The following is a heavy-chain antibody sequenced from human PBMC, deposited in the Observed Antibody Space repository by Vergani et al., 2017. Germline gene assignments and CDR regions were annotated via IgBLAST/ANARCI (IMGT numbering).Heavy chain of an antibody. Sequence: EVQLVESGGGLVQPGGSLRLSCAASGFTFSSYEMNWVRQAPGKGLEWVSYISSSGSTIYYADSVKGRFTISRDNAKNSLYLQMNSLRAEDTAVYYCARGVGWLQGPSSYYYYYMDVWGKGTTVTVSS. J-gene: IGHJ6*03. CDR3: ARGVGWLQGPSSYYYYYMDV. V-gene: IGHV3-48*03. CDR2: ISSSGSTI. CDR1: GFTFSSYE. D-gene: IGHD6-19*01.